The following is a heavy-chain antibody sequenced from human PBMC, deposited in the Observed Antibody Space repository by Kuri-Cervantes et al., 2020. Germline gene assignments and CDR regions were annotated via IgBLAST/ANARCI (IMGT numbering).Heavy chain of an antibody. CDR2: ISYDGSNK. CDR1: GFTFSSYA. CDR3: ARDEAPVILGMDV. D-gene: IGHD3-22*01. V-gene: IGHV3-30-3*01. J-gene: IGHJ6*02. Sequence: GESLKISCAASGFTFSSYAMHWVRQAPGKGLEWVAVISYDGSNKYYADSVKGRFTISRDNSKNTLYLQMNSLRAEDTAVYYCARDEAPVILGMDVWGQGTTVTVSS.